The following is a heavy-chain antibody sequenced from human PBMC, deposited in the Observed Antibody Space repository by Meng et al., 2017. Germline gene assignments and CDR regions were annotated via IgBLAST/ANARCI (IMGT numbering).Heavy chain of an antibody. CDR1: GYTFTGYY. V-gene: IGHV1-2*02. CDR3: ARDFAYRAVAGPIIDY. D-gene: IGHD6-19*01. Sequence: ASVKVSCKASGYTFTGYYMHWVRQAPGQGLEWMGWINPNSGGTNYAQKFQGRVTMTRDTSISTAYMELSRLRSDDTAVYYCARDFAYRAVAGPIIDYWGQGTRVTVSS. CDR2: INPNSGGT. J-gene: IGHJ4*02.